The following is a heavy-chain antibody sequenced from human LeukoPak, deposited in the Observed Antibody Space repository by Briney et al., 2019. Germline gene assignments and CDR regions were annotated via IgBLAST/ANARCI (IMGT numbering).Heavy chain of an antibody. CDR2: IIPIFGTA. V-gene: IGHV1-69*05. Sequence: SVKVSCKASGYTFTSYAISWVRQAPGQGLEWMGGIIPIFGTANYAQKFQGRVTITTDESTSTAYMELSSLRSEDTAVYYCARSARDYYYYYMDVWGKGTTVTVSS. CDR1: GYTFTSYA. CDR3: ARSARDYYYYYMDV. J-gene: IGHJ6*03.